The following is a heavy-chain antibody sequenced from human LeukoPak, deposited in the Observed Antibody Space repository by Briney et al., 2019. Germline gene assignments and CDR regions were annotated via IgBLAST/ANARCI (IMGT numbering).Heavy chain of an antibody. CDR1: GFTFRDYG. D-gene: IGHD2-15*01. V-gene: IGHV3-30*02. J-gene: IGHJ5*02. Sequence: PGGSLRLSCAASGFTFRDYGMHWIRQAPGKGLGWVAFIRNDGSNEYYPDSVKGRFTISRDNSRNTLYLQMNSLRDEDTAVYYCAKGGSASHNWFDPWGQGTLVTVSS. CDR2: IRNDGSNE. CDR3: AKGGSASHNWFDP.